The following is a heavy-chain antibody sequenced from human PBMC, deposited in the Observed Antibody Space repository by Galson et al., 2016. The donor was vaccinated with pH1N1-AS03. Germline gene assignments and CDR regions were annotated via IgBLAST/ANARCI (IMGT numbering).Heavy chain of an antibody. J-gene: IGHJ4*02. CDR1: GFTFDYFY. V-gene: IGHV3-11*01. Sequence: SLRLSCAASGFTFDYFYMSWIRQAPGKGLEWISFISTAGITTHYADSVKGRFTISRDNANNSLYLEMTSLRPEDTAIYYCARNWNYFTLWGQGVLVTVSP. D-gene: IGHD1-1*01. CDR3: ARNWNYFTL. CDR2: ISTAGITT.